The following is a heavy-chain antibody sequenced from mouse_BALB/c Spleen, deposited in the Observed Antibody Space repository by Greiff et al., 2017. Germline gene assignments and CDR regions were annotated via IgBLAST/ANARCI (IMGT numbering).Heavy chain of an antibody. CDR2: INSNGGST. Sequence: EVKLQESGGGLVQPGGSLKLSCAASGFTFSSYGMSWVRQTPDKRLELVATINSNGGSTYYPDSVKGRFTISRDNAKNTMYLQMSSLKSEDTAMYYCARPLLLRLPYFDYWGQGTTLTVSS. CDR1: GFTFSSYG. J-gene: IGHJ2*01. CDR3: ARPLLLRLPYFDY. D-gene: IGHD1-2*01. V-gene: IGHV5-6-3*01.